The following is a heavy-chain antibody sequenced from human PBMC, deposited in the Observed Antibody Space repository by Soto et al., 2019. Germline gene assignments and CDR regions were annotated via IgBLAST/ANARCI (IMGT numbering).Heavy chain of an antibody. Sequence: SGVSLRLSCAASWGKSSNFAVNWVRKAPGKGLEWVSGISGSGDSTYYADSVKGRFTVSRDNSKNTLYLQMNSLRAEDAAVFYCAKERSSGWSFDYWGQGTLVTVSS. CDR3: AKERSSGWSFDY. V-gene: IGHV3-23*01. CDR1: WGKSSNFA. D-gene: IGHD6-19*01. CDR2: ISGSGDST. J-gene: IGHJ4*02.